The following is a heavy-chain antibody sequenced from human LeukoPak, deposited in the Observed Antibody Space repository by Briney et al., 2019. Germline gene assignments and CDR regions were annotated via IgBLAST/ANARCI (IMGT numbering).Heavy chain of an antibody. J-gene: IGHJ4*02. CDR3: ARDHGVITMMNGGDY. Sequence: PGGSLRLSCAASGFTFSDYYMSWIRQAPGKGLEWVSYISGSGSTIYYADSVKGRFTISRDNAKNSLYLQMNSLRAEDTAVYYCARDHGVITMMNGGDYWGQGTLVTVSS. CDR2: ISGSGSTI. V-gene: IGHV3-11*04. D-gene: IGHD3-22*01. CDR1: GFTFSDYY.